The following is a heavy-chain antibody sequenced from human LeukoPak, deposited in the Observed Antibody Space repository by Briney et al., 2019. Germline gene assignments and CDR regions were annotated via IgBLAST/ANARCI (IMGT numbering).Heavy chain of an antibody. CDR2: ISWNSGSI. J-gene: IGHJ4*02. Sequence: GGSLRLSCAGSGFIFNNYAMRWVRQPPGKGLEWVSGISWNSGSIDYADSVKGRFTISRDNAKNSLYLQMNSLRVEDTAFYYCAKDNRRHYTSGPNPDSLHWGQGALVTVSS. V-gene: IGHV3-9*01. CDR3: AKDNRRHYTSGPNPDSLH. CDR1: GFIFNNYA. D-gene: IGHD6-19*01.